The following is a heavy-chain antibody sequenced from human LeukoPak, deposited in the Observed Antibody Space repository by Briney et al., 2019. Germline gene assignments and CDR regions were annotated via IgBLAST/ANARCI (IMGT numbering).Heavy chain of an antibody. CDR3: ARGRTYYYGSGSYVDY. Sequence: SQTLSLTCTVSGGSISSGGYYWSWIRQHPGKGLEWIVYIYYSGSTYYNPSLKSRVTISVDTSKNQFSLKLSSVTAADTAVYYCARGRTYYYGSGSYVDYWGQGTLVTVSS. V-gene: IGHV4-31*03. CDR2: IYYSGST. D-gene: IGHD3-10*01. J-gene: IGHJ4*02. CDR1: GGSISSGGYY.